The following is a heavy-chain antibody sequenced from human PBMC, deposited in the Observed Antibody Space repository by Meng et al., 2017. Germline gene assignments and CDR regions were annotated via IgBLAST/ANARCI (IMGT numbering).Heavy chain of an antibody. D-gene: IGHD6-19*01. CDR1: GYTFTSYV. Sequence: VRQTGAAVRVSLKASGYTFTSYVISWVRQAPGQGLEWMGWISAYNGNTNYAQKLQGRVTMTTDTSTSTAYMELRSLRSDDTAVYYCARGGIAVAIDYWGQGTLVTVSS. CDR2: ISAYNGNT. J-gene: IGHJ4*02. CDR3: ARGGIAVAIDY. V-gene: IGHV1-18*01.